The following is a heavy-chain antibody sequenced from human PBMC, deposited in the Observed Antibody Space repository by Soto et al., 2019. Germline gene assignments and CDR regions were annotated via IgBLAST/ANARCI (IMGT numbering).Heavy chain of an antibody. CDR3: ARAALERLWYGSGSHQAHLAY. D-gene: IGHD3-10*01. J-gene: IGHJ4*02. CDR1: GFTFSSYW. Sequence: GGSLRLSCAASGFTFSSYWMSWVRQAPGKGLEWVANIKQDGSEKYYVDSVKGRFTISRDNAKNSLYLQMNSLRAEDTAVYYCARAALERLWYGSGSHQAHLAYWGQGTLVTVSS. V-gene: IGHV3-7*01. CDR2: IKQDGSEK.